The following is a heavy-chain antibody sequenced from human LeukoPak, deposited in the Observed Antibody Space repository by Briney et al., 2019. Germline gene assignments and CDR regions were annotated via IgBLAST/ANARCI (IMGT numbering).Heavy chain of an antibody. D-gene: IGHD5-24*01. CDR1: GDSFSDNY. J-gene: IGHJ2*01. V-gene: IGHV4-4*07. CDR3: ARHVSAYNPHWYFDL. Sequence: SETLSLTCTVSGDSFSDNYWSWIRQPAGKGLEWIGRIYTSGSTNYNPSLKSRVSMSIDTSKNQLSLNLRSLTAADTAVYYCARHVSAYNPHWYFDLWGRGTLDTVSA. CDR2: IYTSGST.